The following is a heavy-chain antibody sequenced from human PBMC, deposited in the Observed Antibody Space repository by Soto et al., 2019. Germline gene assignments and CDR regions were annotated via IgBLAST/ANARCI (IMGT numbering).Heavy chain of an antibody. J-gene: IGHJ4*02. Sequence: SETLSLTCTVSGDSLSGGDYYWSWIRQPPGKGLEWIGDIYYTGFTFYNPSLKSRLTISLDSSKNQFSLRLNSVTAADTAVYFCARAYRINGWSDYFFDYWGQGTLVTVSS. D-gene: IGHD6-19*01. CDR1: GDSLSGGDYY. V-gene: IGHV4-30-4*08. CDR3: ARAYRINGWSDYFFDY. CDR2: IYYTGFT.